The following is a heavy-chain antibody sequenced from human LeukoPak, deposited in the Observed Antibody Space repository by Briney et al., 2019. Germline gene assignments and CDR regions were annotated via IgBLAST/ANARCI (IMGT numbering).Heavy chain of an antibody. J-gene: IGHJ3*02. CDR2: IKQDGSEK. V-gene: IGHV3-7*03. CDR3: ARDRVPMVRGTRGAFDI. CDR1: GFTFSSYW. D-gene: IGHD3-10*01. Sequence: GGSLRLSCAASGFTFSSYWMSWVRQAPGKGLEWVANIKQDGSEKYYVDSVKGRFTISRDNAKNPLYLQMNSLRAEDTAVYYCARDRVPMVRGTRGAFDIWGQGTMVTVSS.